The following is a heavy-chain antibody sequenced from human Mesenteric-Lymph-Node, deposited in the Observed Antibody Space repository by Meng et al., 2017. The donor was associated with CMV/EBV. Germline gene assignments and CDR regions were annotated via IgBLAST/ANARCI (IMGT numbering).Heavy chain of an antibody. CDR1: GFTFSSYW. CDR2: IKQDGSEK. Sequence: GESLKISCAASGFTFSSYWMSWVRQAPGEGLEWVANIKQDGSEKYYVDSVKGRFNISRDNAKNSLYLQMNSLKTEDTAVYYCARVAYTISGDYYYFDYWGQGTLVTVSS. J-gene: IGHJ4*02. CDR3: ARVAYTISGDYYYFDY. V-gene: IGHV3-7*03. D-gene: IGHD3-3*01.